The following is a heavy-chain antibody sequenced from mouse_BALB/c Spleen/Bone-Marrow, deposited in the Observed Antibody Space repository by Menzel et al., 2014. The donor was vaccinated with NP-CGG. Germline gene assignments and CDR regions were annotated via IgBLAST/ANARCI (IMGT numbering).Heavy chain of an antibody. CDR2: INPGSGST. V-gene: IGHV1-54*01. Sequence: VQLQQSGAELVRPGTSVKVSCKASGYAFTNYLIEWVKRRPGQGLEWIGVINPGSGSTNFNGNFKGKATLTADKSSSTAYMQLSSLTSDDSAVYFCARRLTGTSAMDYWGQGTSVTVSS. CDR1: GYAFTNYL. J-gene: IGHJ4*01. D-gene: IGHD4-1*01. CDR3: ARRLTGTSAMDY.